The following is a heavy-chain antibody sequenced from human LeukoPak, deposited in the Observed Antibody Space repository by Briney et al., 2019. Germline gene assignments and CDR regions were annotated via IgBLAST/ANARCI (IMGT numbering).Heavy chain of an antibody. D-gene: IGHD3-10*01. CDR3: ATRGGSGSYSWFDP. CDR2: INHSGST. Sequence: SETLSLTCAVYGGSFSGYYWSWIRQPPGKGLEWIGEINHSGSTNYNPSLKSRVTISVDTSKNQFSLKLSSVTAADTAVYYCATRGGSGSYSWFDPWAQGPLVTVSS. J-gene: IGHJ5*02. CDR1: GGSFSGYY. V-gene: IGHV4-34*01.